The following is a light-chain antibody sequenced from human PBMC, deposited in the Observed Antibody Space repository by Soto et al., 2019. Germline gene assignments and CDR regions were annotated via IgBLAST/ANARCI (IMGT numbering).Light chain of an antibody. CDR2: GAS. V-gene: IGKV3-11*01. CDR1: QSVSNN. CDR3: QQRSYPIT. J-gene: IGKJ5*01. Sequence: EIVLTQSTGTLSLSPGERATLSCRASQSVSNNVAWYQQKPGQAPRLLIYGASSRATGIPDRFSGSGSGTDFTLTISSLEPEDFAVYYCQQRSYPITFGQGTRLEIK.